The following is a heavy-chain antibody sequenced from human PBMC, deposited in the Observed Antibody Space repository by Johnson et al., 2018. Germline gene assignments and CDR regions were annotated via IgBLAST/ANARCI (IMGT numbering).Heavy chain of an antibody. CDR1: GFTFRNAW. D-gene: IGHD2-21*01. J-gene: IGHJ4*02. CDR3: TTALRWGFPPVDY. CDR2: IQSNSDGGTA. Sequence: VQLVQSGGGLVKPGGSLRLSCEASGFTFRNAWMTWVRQAPGKGPEWVGRIQSNSDGGTADYAAPVKGRFTSPRDDSENTLYLQMNSLKTEDTALYYWTTALRWGFPPVDYWGQGTLVTVSS. V-gene: IGHV3-15*07.